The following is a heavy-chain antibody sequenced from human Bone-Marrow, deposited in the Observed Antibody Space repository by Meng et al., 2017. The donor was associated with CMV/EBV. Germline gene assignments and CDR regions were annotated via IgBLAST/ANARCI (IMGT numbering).Heavy chain of an antibody. CDR1: GFTFSSYS. Sequence: GESLKISCAASGFTFSSYSMNWVRQAPGKGLEWVSSISSSSSYIYYADSVKGRFTISRDNAKNSLYLQMNSLRAEDTAVYYCARDPRDYRVGMDFWGQGTTVTVSS. CDR2: ISSSSSYI. J-gene: IGHJ6*02. CDR3: ARDPRDYRVGMDF. D-gene: IGHD4-11*01. V-gene: IGHV3-21*01.